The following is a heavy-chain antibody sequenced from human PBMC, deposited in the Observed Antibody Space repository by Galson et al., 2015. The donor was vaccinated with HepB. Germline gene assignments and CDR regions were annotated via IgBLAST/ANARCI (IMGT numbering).Heavy chain of an antibody. CDR2: INAGNGNT. J-gene: IGHJ3*02. V-gene: IGHV1-3*01. D-gene: IGHD1-1*01. Sequence: SVKVSCKASGYTFTSYAMHWVRQAPGQRLEWMGWINAGNGNTKYSQKFQGRVTITRDTSASTAYMELSSLRSEDTAVYYCARAGGLGWELDPRGHAFDIWGPGTIVTVSS. CDR1: GYTFTSYA. CDR3: ARAGGLGWELDPRGHAFDI.